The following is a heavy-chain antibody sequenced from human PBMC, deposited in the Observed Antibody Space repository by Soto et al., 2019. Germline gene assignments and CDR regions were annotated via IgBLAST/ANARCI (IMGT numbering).Heavy chain of an antibody. V-gene: IGHV4-59*11. Sequence: SETLSLTCSVSGDSLTNHYWAWTRHSPGKGLEWIGNIYDSGSTNYSPALKSRVSMSVDTSKNLFSLKMNSVTAADTAVYYCARSSIVPVDYFDFCGQGTVVT. CDR1: GDSLTNHY. J-gene: IGHJ4*02. CDR2: IYDSGST. D-gene: IGHD2-15*01. CDR3: ARSSIVPVDYFDF.